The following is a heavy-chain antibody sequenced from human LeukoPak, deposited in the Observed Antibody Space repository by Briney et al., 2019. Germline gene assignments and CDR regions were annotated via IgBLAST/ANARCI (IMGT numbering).Heavy chain of an antibody. Sequence: GGSLRLSCAASGFTFSSYGMHWVRQAPGKGLEWVAVISYDGSNKYYADSVKGRFTISRDNSKNTLFLQMNSLRAEDTAVYYCARGGSHDPWGQGTLVTVSS. CDR2: ISYDGSNK. CDR1: GFTFSSYG. J-gene: IGHJ5*02. CDR3: ARGGSHDP. V-gene: IGHV3-30*03. D-gene: IGHD3-16*01.